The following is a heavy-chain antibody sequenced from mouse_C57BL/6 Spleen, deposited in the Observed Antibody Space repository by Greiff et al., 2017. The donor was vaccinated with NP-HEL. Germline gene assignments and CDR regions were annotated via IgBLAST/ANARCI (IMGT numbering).Heavy chain of an antibody. CDR1: GFTFTDYY. D-gene: IGHD4-1*02. V-gene: IGHV7-3*01. CDR3: ASSTGAWFAD. J-gene: IGHJ3*01. Sequence: EVKLVESGGGLVQPGGSLSLSCAASGFTFTDYYMSWVRQPPGKALEWLGFIRNKANGYTTEYSASVKGRFTISRDNSQSILYLQMNALRAEDSATYYCASSTGAWFADWGQGTLVTVSA. CDR2: IRNKANGYTT.